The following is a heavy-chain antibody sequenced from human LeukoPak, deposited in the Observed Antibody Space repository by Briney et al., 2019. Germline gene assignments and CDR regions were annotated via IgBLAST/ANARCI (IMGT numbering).Heavy chain of an antibody. V-gene: IGHV3-23*01. D-gene: IGHD3-16*02. CDR2: ICVSGRGT. CDR3: AKYGLGDDYVGRSYPRGDYFGY. J-gene: IGHJ4*02. CDR1: VFTFSTYA. Sequence: GGSLRLSCAASVFTFSTYAMSWVRQAPGKGLERVSAICVSGRGTYYADSVMRRVTLSRDNSKNTRYLQMNTLRDADTAVYYCAKYGLGDDYVGRSYPRGDYFGYWGQGTPVTVSS.